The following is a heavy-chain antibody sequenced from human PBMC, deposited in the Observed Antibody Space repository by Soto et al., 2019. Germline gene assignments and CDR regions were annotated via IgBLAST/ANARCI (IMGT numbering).Heavy chain of an antibody. J-gene: IGHJ4*02. CDR1: GFTFSDYY. Sequence: EVHLVQSGGGLVQPGGSLRLSCADSGFTFSDYYMDWVRRAPGKGLEWVGRIRNKANNYATEYAASLKGRVTYSRDDSENSLYLQMNSLETEDTAVYWCTREKRYYNNLTSFYFDNWGQGTLVTVSS. CDR2: IRNKANNYAT. V-gene: IGHV3-72*01. CDR3: TREKRYYNNLTSFYFDN. D-gene: IGHD3-10*01.